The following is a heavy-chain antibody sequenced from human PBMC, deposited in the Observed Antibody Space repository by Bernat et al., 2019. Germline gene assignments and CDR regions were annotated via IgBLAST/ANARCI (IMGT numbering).Heavy chain of an antibody. CDR2: IYSGGST. CDR3: ARAAFWSGYLNHDAFDI. Sequence: EVQLVESGGGLIQPGGSVRLSCAASGLTVSSNYMSWVRQAPGKGPEWVSDIYSGGSTYYADSVKGRFTISRDNSKNTLYLQMNSLRAEDTAVYYCARAAFWSGYLNHDAFDIWGQGTMVTVSS. CDR1: GLTVSSNY. D-gene: IGHD3-3*01. J-gene: IGHJ3*02. V-gene: IGHV3-53*01.